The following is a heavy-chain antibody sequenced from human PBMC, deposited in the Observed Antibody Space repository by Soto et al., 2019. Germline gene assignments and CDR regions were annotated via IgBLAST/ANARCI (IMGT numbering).Heavy chain of an antibody. CDR2: ISAYNGNT. V-gene: IGHV1-18*01. D-gene: IGHD3-3*01. Sequence: ASVKVSCKASGYTFTSYGISWVRQAPGQGLEWMGWISAYNGNTNYAQKLQGRVTMTTDTSTSTAYMELRSLRSDDTAVYYCAREGYYDFWSGYYPRRYYFDYWGQGTLVTVSS. CDR3: AREGYYDFWSGYYPRRYYFDY. CDR1: GYTFTSYG. J-gene: IGHJ4*02.